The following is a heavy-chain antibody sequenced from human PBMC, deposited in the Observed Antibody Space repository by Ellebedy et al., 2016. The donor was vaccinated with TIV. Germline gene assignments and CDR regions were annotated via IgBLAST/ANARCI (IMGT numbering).Heavy chain of an antibody. CDR3: ARDLLGGWTGFDY. Sequence: MPSETLSLTCTVSGGSITADYWHWIRQPPGKEMEWLGYIYYRGGTTYSPFFKSRVTLSVDTSKNQFSLRLSSVTAADTAVYYCARDLLGGWTGFDYWGQGLLVSVSS. V-gene: IGHV4-59*01. J-gene: IGHJ4*02. CDR1: GGSITADY. CDR2: IYYRGGT. D-gene: IGHD3-3*01.